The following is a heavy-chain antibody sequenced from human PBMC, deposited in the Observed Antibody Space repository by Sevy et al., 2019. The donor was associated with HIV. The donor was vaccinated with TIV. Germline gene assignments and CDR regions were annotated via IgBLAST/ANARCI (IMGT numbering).Heavy chain of an antibody. CDR2: INSDGSST. CDR1: GFTFSSYW. J-gene: IGHJ3*02. Sequence: GGSLRLSCAASGFTFSSYWMHWVRQAPGKGLVWVSRINSDGSSTSYADSVKGRFTISRDNAKNTLYLQMNSLRAEDTAVYYCASPFPAYCGGDTRIGLDAFDIWGQGTMVTVSS. CDR3: ASPFPAYCGGDTRIGLDAFDI. V-gene: IGHV3-74*01. D-gene: IGHD2-21*02.